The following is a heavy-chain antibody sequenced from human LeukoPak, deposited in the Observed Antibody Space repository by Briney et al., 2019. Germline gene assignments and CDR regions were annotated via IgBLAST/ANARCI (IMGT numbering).Heavy chain of an antibody. CDR1: GYTFTGYY. D-gene: IGHD2-15*01. Sequence: AASVKVSCKASGYTFTGYYMHWVRQAPGQGLEWMGWINPNSGGTSYAQKFQARVTMTRDTSTSTVYMELSSLRSEDTAVYYCASSVVVVAATRNGMDVWGQGTTVTVSS. CDR3: ASSVVVVAATRNGMDV. V-gene: IGHV1-2*02. J-gene: IGHJ6*02. CDR2: INPNSGGT.